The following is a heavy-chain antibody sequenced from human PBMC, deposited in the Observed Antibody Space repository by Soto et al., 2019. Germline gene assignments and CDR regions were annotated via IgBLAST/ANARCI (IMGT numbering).Heavy chain of an antibody. CDR2: ISSSSSYI. D-gene: IGHD2-21*02. V-gene: IGHV3-21*01. CDR3: ARDKGFRLAYCGVDCYDAFDI. Sequence: GGSLRLSCAASGFTFSSYSMNWVRQAPGKGLEWVSSISSSSSYIYYADSVKGRFTISRDNAKNSLYLQMNSLRAEDTAVYYCARDKGFRLAYCGVDCYDAFDIWGQGTMVTVAS. J-gene: IGHJ3*02. CDR1: GFTFSSYS.